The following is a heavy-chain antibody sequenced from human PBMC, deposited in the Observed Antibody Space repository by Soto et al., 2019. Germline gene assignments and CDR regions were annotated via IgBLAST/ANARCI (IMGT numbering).Heavy chain of an antibody. CDR3: AKLTAA. J-gene: IGHJ4*02. CDR1: GFTFSAYV. CDR2: ITSSGGGT. Sequence: EVEVLESGGGLVQPGGSLRLSCAASGFTFSAYVMSWVRQAPGKGLEWVSSITSSGGGTYYADSVKGRFTVSRDNSKNTVYLKMNGLGEEDRAVYYCAKLTAAGGQGTLVPVSS. V-gene: IGHV3-23*01. D-gene: IGHD6-13*01.